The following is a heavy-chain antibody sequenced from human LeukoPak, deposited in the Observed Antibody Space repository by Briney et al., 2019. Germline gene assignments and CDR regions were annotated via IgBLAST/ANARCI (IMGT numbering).Heavy chain of an antibody. CDR1: GFTFSSYA. J-gene: IGHJ4*02. V-gene: IGHV3-23*01. Sequence: GGSLRLSCTASGFTFSSYAMSWVGQAPGKGLEWVSAISGSGGSTYYAGSVKGRFTISSDNSKNTLYLQMNSLRAEDTAVYYCAKDIPGYSSGSFDYWGQGTLVTVSS. CDR2: ISGSGGST. CDR3: AKDIPGYSSGSFDY. D-gene: IGHD6-19*01.